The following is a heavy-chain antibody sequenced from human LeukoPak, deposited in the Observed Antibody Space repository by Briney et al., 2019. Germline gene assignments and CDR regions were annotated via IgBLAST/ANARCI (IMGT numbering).Heavy chain of an antibody. V-gene: IGHV4-61*02. J-gene: IGHJ4*02. CDR3: ARELWFGRYFDY. CDR2: IYTSGT. D-gene: IGHD3-10*01. CDR1: GGSISTDNYY. Sequence: SETLSLTCTVSGGSISTDNYYWSWIRQPAGKGLEWIGRIYTSGTNYSPSLKSRVTISVDTSKNQFSLKLSSVTAADTAVYYCARELWFGRYFDYWGQGTLVTVSS.